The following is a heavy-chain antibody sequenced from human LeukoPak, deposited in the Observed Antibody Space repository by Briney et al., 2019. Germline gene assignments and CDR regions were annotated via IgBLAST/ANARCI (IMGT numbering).Heavy chain of an antibody. J-gene: IGHJ4*02. V-gene: IGHV3-23*01. CDR3: AKHYCSSTSCYLWGVDSSGSYYYFDY. Sequence: GGSLRLSCAASGFTFSSYAMSWVRQAQGKGLEWVSAISGIGGSTYYADFVKGRFTISRDNSKNTLYLQMNSLRAEDTAVYYCAKHYCSSTSCYLWGVDSSGSYYYFDYWGQGTLVTVSS. CDR1: GFTFSSYA. CDR2: ISGIGGST. D-gene: IGHD2-2*01.